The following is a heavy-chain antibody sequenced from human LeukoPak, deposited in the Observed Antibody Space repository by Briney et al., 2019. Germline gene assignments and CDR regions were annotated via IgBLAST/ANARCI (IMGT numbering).Heavy chain of an antibody. CDR2: ISSSSSYI. CDR1: GFTFSSYS. CDR3: ARDREPRKHDAFDI. Sequence: GGSLRLSCAASGFTFSSYSMNWVRQAPGKGLEWVSSISSSSSYIYYADSVNGRFTTSRDNAKNSLYLQMNSLRAEDTAVYYCARDREPRKHDAFDIWGQGTMVTVSS. D-gene: IGHD1-14*01. V-gene: IGHV3-21*01. J-gene: IGHJ3*02.